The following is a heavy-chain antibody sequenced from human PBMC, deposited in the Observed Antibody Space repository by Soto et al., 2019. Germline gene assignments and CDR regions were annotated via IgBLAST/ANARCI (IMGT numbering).Heavy chain of an antibody. Sequence: SETLSLTCAVSGGSVNSGGFSWNWIRQPPGKGLEWIGYVYQSGSTYYNPSLRSRVSVSLDRSKNQFSLTLNSVTAADTAVYYCARDWGYCSSSSCREPAFDVWGQGTVVTV. CDR1: GGSVNSGGFS. CDR2: VYQSGST. V-gene: IGHV4-30-2*01. J-gene: IGHJ3*01. D-gene: IGHD2-15*01. CDR3: ARDWGYCSSSSCREPAFDV.